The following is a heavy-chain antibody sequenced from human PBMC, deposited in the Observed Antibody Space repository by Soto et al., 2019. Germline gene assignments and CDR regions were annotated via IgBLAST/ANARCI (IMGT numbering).Heavy chain of an antibody. V-gene: IGHV4-4*02. CDR1: GDSITGDNW. Sequence: QVQLQESGPGLVQPSGTLSLTCAVSGDSITGDNWWSWVRQPPGKGLEWIGEIHHSGATNYNPSLKSRVTISVDKSKSQVSLKLNSVTAADTAMFYCATQGFYRMGVWGRGTTVTVSS. CDR3: ATQGFYRMGV. CDR2: IHHSGAT. J-gene: IGHJ6*02.